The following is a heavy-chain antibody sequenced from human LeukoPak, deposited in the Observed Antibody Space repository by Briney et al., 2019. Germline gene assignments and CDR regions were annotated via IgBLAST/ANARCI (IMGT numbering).Heavy chain of an antibody. D-gene: IGHD3-3*01. Sequence: GGSLRLSCAASGFTFSSYGMHWVRQAPGKGLERVALISDDGSNKYYADSVKGRFTISRDNSKNTLYLQMNSLRIEDTAVYYCAKERATIFGLVTGIDDWGQGTLVTVSS. V-gene: IGHV3-30*18. J-gene: IGHJ4*02. CDR3: AKERATIFGLVTGIDD. CDR1: GFTFSSYG. CDR2: ISDDGSNK.